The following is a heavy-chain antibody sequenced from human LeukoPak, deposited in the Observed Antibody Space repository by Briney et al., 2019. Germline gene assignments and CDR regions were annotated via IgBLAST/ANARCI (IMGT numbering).Heavy chain of an antibody. J-gene: IGHJ4*02. CDR3: AKAPVTSCRGAYCYPFDS. CDR1: GYTFTSYA. D-gene: IGHD2-21*01. Sequence: ASVKVSCKASGYTFTSYAMHWVRQAPGQRLEWMGWINAGNGNTKYSQEFQGRVTITRDTSASTAYMELNSLRAEDAAVYFCAKAPVTSCRGAYCYPFDSWGQGTLVTVSS. CDR2: INAGNGNT. V-gene: IGHV1-3*03.